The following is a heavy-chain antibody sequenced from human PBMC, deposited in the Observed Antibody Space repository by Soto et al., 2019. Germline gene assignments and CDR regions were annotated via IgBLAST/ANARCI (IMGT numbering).Heavy chain of an antibody. D-gene: IGHD6-13*01. V-gene: IGHV3-33*01. Sequence: QVQLVESGGGVVQPGRSLRLSCAASGFTFSSYGMHWVRQAPGKGLEWVAVIWYDGSNKYYADSVKGRFTISRDNSKNTLYLHMNSLRAEDTAGYYCARDTAVSSSWYAPDYYYYYGRDVWGQGTTVTVSS. CDR3: ARDTAVSSSWYAPDYYYYYGRDV. CDR2: IWYDGSNK. CDR1: GFTFSSYG. J-gene: IGHJ6*02.